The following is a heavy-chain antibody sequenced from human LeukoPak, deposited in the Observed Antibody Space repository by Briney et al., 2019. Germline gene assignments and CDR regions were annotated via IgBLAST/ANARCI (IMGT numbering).Heavy chain of an antibody. J-gene: IGHJ4*02. D-gene: IGHD2-2*01. Sequence: SETLSLTCTVSGGSISSDHWNWSRQPAGKGLEGIGRVFGGGNTNYNPSLQSRVTMSVDTSKNQFSLNLNSVTAADTAVYYCARVMPGRGKFDYWGQGILVTVSS. V-gene: IGHV4-4*07. CDR1: GGSISSDH. CDR3: ARVMPGRGKFDY. CDR2: VFGGGNT.